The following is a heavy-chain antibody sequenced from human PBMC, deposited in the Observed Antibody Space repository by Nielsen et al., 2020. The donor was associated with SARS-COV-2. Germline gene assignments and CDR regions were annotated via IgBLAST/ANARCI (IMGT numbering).Heavy chain of an antibody. CDR1: GDSVSSNSAD. J-gene: IGHJ6*02. D-gene: IGHD6-13*01. CDR3: ARDLGIAAAGRRVYYYYGMDV. V-gene: IGHV6-1*01. Sequence: SETLSLTCAISGDSVSSNSADWNWIRQSPSRGLEWLGRTYYRSKLYNDYAVSVKSRITINPDTSKNQFSLQLNSVTPEDTAVYYCARDLGIAAAGRRVYYYYGMDVWGQGTTVTVSS. CDR2: TYYRSKLYN.